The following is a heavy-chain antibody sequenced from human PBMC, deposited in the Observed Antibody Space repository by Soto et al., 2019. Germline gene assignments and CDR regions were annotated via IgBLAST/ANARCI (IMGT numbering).Heavy chain of an antibody. CDR3: ARDVRRPSSWYSDY. V-gene: IGHV4-34*01. J-gene: IGHJ4*02. CDR1: GESFSCYY. CDR2: IHDSGST. D-gene: IGHD6-13*01. Sequence: PSETLSLTCAVYGESFSCYYWSWIRQPPGKGLEWIGEIHDSGSTNYNPSLKSRLIISVDTSRNQFSLKLSSVTAADTAVYYCARDVRRPSSWYSDYWGQGTLVTVSS.